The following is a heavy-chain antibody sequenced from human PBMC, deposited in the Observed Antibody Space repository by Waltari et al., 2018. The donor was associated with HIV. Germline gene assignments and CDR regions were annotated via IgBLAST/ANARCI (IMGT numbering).Heavy chain of an antibody. CDR3: AKRFIVPAAIDYYYGMDV. Sequence: QVQLVQSGAEVKKPGSSVKVSCKASGGTFSSYAISWVRQAPGQGLEWMGGIIPIFGTANYAQKFQGRGTITADESTSTAYMELSSLRSEDTAVYYCAKRFIVPAAIDYYYGMDVWGQGTTVTVSS. CDR2: IIPIFGTA. CDR1: GGTFSSYA. V-gene: IGHV1-69*13. D-gene: IGHD2-2*01. J-gene: IGHJ6*02.